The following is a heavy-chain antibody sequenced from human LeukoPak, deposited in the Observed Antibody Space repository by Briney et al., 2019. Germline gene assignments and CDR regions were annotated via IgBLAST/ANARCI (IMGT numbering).Heavy chain of an antibody. CDR1: GGSISRYY. Sequence: SETLSLTCTVSGGSISRYYWSWIRQPPGKGLDLIGYIYYSGSTNYNPSLESRVTMSVDTSNNQFSLKLSSVTAADTAVYYCARGGDIVVVGLDYWGQGTLVTVSS. D-gene: IGHD2-15*01. CDR3: ARGGDIVVVGLDY. J-gene: IGHJ4*02. V-gene: IGHV4-59*08. CDR2: IYYSGST.